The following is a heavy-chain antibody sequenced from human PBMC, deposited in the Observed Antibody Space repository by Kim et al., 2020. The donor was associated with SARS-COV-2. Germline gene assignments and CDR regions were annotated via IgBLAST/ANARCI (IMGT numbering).Heavy chain of an antibody. CDR3: ARGYEEGSNEHPLFDY. Sequence: GGPLRLSCVASEFTFSSYWMQWVRQAPGKGLVWVSRLKSDGSITSYADSVRGRFTISRDNAKNTLYLQMNSLTVEDTALYYCARGYEEGSNEHPLFDYWRPGTLVTVSS. J-gene: IGHJ4*02. V-gene: IGHV3-74*01. CDR2: LKSDGSIT. CDR1: EFTFSSYW. D-gene: IGHD4-4*01.